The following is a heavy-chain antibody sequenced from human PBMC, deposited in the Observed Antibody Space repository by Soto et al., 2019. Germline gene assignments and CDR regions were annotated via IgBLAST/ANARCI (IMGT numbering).Heavy chain of an antibody. J-gene: IGHJ3*01. CDR3: AKKGLGSLKTFCSNSDCHYAFDL. CDR1: GFTFINYA. CDR2: ISGGGDGT. D-gene: IGHD2-8*01. V-gene: IGHV3-23*01. Sequence: EVQLLESGGGLVQPGGSLRLSCAASGFTFINYAMIWVRQAPVKGLEWVSTISGGGDGTYYADSVKGHFTISRDNSKNTLYLQMNSLRAEDTAIYYCAKKGLGSLKTFCSNSDCHYAFDLWGQGTVVTVSS.